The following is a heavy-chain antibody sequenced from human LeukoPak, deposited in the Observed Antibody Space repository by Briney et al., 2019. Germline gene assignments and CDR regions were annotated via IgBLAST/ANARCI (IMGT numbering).Heavy chain of an antibody. CDR3: ESRSGSYYRDY. Sequence: SESLSLTCAVYGRSFSGYSGGWVRQPPGKGLEWVGEINNSGSTNYNPSLKSQVAISVDTTKNQFSLKLSSVTAANTAVYYCESRSGSYYRDYWGQGTLVTVSS. CDR1: GRSFSGYS. D-gene: IGHD3-10*01. CDR2: INNSGST. J-gene: IGHJ4*02. V-gene: IGHV4-34*01.